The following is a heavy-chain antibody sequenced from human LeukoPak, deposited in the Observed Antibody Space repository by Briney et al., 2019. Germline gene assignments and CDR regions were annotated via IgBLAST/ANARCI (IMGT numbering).Heavy chain of an antibody. V-gene: IGHV3-74*01. CDR2: MNGEGTTI. CDR1: GLTFRTTW. D-gene: IGHD1-7*01. Sequence: GGSLRLSCATSGLTFRTTWMHWVRQAPGKGLMWVSRMNGEGTTIDYADSVKGRFTVSRDYAKNTLFLQMNNLRTEDTALYFCATARNFRFEYWGQGSLVTVSS. CDR3: ATARNFRFEY. J-gene: IGHJ4*02.